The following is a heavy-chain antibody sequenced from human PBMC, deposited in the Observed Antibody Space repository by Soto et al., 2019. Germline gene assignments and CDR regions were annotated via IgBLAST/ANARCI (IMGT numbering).Heavy chain of an antibody. CDR1: GYSFTDYH. Sequence: ASVKVSCKASGYSFTDYHIHWVRQAPGQGLEWLGRINPKSGGTSTAQKFQGWVTMTTDTSISTASMELTRLTSDDTAIYSCARGDSTDCSNGVCSFFYNHDMDVWGQGTTVTVSS. V-gene: IGHV1-2*04. D-gene: IGHD2-8*01. CDR3: ARGDSTDCSNGVCSFFYNHDMDV. CDR2: INPKSGGT. J-gene: IGHJ6*02.